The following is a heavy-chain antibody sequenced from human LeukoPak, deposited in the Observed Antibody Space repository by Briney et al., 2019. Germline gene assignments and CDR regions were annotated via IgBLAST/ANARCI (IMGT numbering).Heavy chain of an antibody. CDR1: GFTFSNAW. CDR3: ARLSIVVMTAPAI. J-gene: IGHJ3*02. V-gene: IGHV3-15*01. D-gene: IGHD2-21*02. CDR2: IKSKTDGGTT. Sequence: GGSLRLSCAASGFTFSNAWMSWVRQAPGKGLEWVGRIKSKTDGGTTDSAAPVKGRFTISRDASKNTLYLQMNSLRAEDTAVYYCARLSIVVMTAPAIWGQGTMVTVSS.